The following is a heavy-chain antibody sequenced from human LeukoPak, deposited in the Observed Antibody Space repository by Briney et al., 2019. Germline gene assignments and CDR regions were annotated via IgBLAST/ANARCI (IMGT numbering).Heavy chain of an antibody. CDR2: INSDGSST. Sequence: GGSLRLSCAASGFTFSSYWMHWVRQAPGKGLVWVSRINSDGSSTSYADSVKGRFTISRDNAKNTLYLQMNSLRAEDTAVYYCARRYYYGSGSYYSYYYYYMDVWGKGTTVTVSS. J-gene: IGHJ6*03. CDR3: ARRYYYGSGSYYSYYYYYMDV. CDR1: GFTFSSYW. V-gene: IGHV3-74*01. D-gene: IGHD3-10*01.